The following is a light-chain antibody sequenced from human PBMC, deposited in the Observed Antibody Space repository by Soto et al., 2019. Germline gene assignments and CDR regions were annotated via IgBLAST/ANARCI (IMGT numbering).Light chain of an antibody. CDR1: SSDVGGSNY. CDR2: DVN. Sequence: QSALTQPASVSGSPGQSISISCTGTSSDVGGSNYVSWYQQHPGKAPKLVIYDVNNRPSGVSNRFSGSKSGNTASLTISGLQAEDEADYYCSSYTTSTTLVVFGGGTKLTVL. CDR3: SSYTTSTTLVV. J-gene: IGLJ2*01. V-gene: IGLV2-14*03.